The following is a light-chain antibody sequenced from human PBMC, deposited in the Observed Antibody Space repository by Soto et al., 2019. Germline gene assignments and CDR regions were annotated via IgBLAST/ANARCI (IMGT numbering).Light chain of an antibody. V-gene: IGLV1-40*01. Sequence: QAVVTQPPSVSGAPGQRVTISCTGSSSNIGANYDVHWYQQLPGTAPKLLIYHNNNRPSGVPDRFSGSKSGTSASLAITGLQAEDEADYYCQSYDSSLSAYYVFGTGTKLTVL. CDR1: SSNIGANYD. CDR2: HNN. CDR3: QSYDSSLSAYYV. J-gene: IGLJ1*01.